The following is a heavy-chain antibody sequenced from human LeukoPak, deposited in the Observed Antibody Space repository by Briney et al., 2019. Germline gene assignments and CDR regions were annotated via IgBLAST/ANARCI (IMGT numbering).Heavy chain of an antibody. CDR1: GFTFLTYA. J-gene: IGHJ3*02. CDR2: IRDSGAST. Sequence: GGSLRLSCAASGFTFLTYAMSWVRQAPRKGLQWVSVIRDSGASTYYADSVKGRFTISRDNPKNTLYLQMNSLRAEDTAVYYCAKAGRSGWYPGWPFDIWGQGTMVTVSS. V-gene: IGHV3-23*01. D-gene: IGHD6-19*01. CDR3: AKAGRSGWYPGWPFDI.